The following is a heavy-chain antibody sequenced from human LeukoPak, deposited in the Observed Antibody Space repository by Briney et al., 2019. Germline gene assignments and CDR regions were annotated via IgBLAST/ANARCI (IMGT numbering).Heavy chain of an antibody. J-gene: IGHJ5*01. D-gene: IGHD2/OR15-2a*01. CDR2: LYYRTGT. CDR3: AKILHDSFDS. V-gene: IGHV4-61*01. Sequence: SETPSLTCTVSGASVSSNYYYWSWIRQPPGKGLEWIGYLYYRTGTNYDPSLKSRASISLDESKNQLSLRLTSVTAADTAIYYCAKILHDSFDSWGQGILVTVSS. CDR1: GASVSSNYYY.